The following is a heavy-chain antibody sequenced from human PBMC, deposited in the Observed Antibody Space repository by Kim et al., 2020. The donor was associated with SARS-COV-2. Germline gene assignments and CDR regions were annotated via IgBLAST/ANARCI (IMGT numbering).Heavy chain of an antibody. Sequence: KEYAPTVKSRITINADTSKNQFSLQLNSVTPDDTAVYYCARGRDSAFDVWGQGTVVTGSS. V-gene: IGHV6-1*01. J-gene: IGHJ3*01. CDR3: ARGRDSAFDV. CDR2: K.